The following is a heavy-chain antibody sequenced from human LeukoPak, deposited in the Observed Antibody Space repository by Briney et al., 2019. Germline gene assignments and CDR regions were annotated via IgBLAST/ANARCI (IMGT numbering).Heavy chain of an antibody. D-gene: IGHD6-6*01. CDR2: IYYSGST. CDR1: GGSISRSGYY. Sequence: SETLSLTCPVSGGSISRSGYYWVWIRQPPGKGLEWIGSIYYSGSTYYNPPLKSRVTISVDTSKNQFSLKLSAVTAADTAVYYCARQRDSSSAGGVDYWGQGTLVTVSS. V-gene: IGHV4-39*01. J-gene: IGHJ4*02. CDR3: ARQRDSSSAGGVDY.